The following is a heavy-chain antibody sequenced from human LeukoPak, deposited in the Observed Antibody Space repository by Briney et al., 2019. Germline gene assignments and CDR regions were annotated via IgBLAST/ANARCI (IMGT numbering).Heavy chain of an antibody. J-gene: IGHJ3*02. V-gene: IGHV3-33*01. Sequence: GGSLRLSCAASGFTFSSYGTHWVRQAPGKGLEWVAVIWYDGSNKYYADSVKGRFTISRDNSKNTLYLQMNSLRAEDTAVYYCARDRGSYGNDAFDIWGQGTMVTVSS. CDR1: GFTFSSYG. CDR3: ARDRGSYGNDAFDI. CDR2: IWYDGSNK. D-gene: IGHD1-26*01.